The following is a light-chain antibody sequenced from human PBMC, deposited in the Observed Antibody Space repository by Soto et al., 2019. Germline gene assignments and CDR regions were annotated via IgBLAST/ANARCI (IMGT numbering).Light chain of an antibody. CDR3: QQYGTSPWT. Sequence: EIVMTQSPVTLSVSPGERANLSCRASQDIGRSLAWYQRTPGQAPRLLIYDASSRATGIPDRFSGSGFGTDFTVTITRLEPEDFAVYYCQQYGTSPWTFGQGTKVEIK. V-gene: IGKV3-20*01. CDR2: DAS. J-gene: IGKJ1*01. CDR1: QDIGRS.